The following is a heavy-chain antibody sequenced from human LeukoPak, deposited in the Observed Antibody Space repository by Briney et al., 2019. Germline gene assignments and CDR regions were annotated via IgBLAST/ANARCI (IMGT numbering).Heavy chain of an antibody. D-gene: IGHD3-16*02. CDR2: IYPRDGST. CDR1: GYTFTSNY. CDR3: ARGLRTYVWGSYRGYFDY. J-gene: IGHJ4*02. V-gene: IGHV1-46*01. Sequence: ASVKVSCKASGYTFTSNYIHWVRQAPGQGLEWMGMIYPRDGSTSYAQKFQGRVTMTRNTSISTAYMELSSLRSEDTAVYYCARGLRTYVWGSYRGYFDYWGQGTLVTVSS.